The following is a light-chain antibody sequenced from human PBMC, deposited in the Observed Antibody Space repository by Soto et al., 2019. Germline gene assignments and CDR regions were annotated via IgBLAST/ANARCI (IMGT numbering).Light chain of an antibody. CDR2: DAS. J-gene: IGKJ3*01. CDR3: QQRGNF. CDR1: QSVSSH. V-gene: IGKV3-11*01. Sequence: EIVLPQSPATLSLSPGERATLSCRAGQSVSSHLAWYQQKPGQAPRLLIYDASYRATGIPAMFSGCGSGTDFTLTIISLEPDDFADYDCQQRGNFFGPGTKVDVK.